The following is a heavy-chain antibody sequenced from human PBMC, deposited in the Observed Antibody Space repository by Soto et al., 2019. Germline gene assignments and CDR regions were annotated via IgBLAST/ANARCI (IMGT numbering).Heavy chain of an antibody. CDR1: GGTFSSYT. V-gene: IGHV1-69*02. D-gene: IGHD3-22*01. J-gene: IGHJ1*01. CDR2: IIPILGIA. Sequence: ASVKVSCKASGGTFSSYTISWVRQAPGQGLEWMGRIIPILGIANYAQKFQGRVTITADKSTSTAYMELSSLRSEDTAVYYCASPSAVYYYDSSGYYSAEYFQHWGQGTLVTVSA. CDR3: ASPSAVYYYDSSGYYSAEYFQH.